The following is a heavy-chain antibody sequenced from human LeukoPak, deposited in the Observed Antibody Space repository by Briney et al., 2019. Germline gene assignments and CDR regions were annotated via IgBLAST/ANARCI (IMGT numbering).Heavy chain of an antibody. V-gene: IGHV4-34*01. J-gene: IGHJ3*01. Sequence: KPSETLSLTCAVYGGSFSGYYWSWIRQPPGKGLEWIGEINHSGSTNYNPSLKSRVTISVDTSKNQFSLKLSSVTAADTAVYYCARARRDLLAFDLWGQGTMVTVSS. D-gene: IGHD1-26*01. CDR2: INHSGST. CDR3: ARARRDLLAFDL. CDR1: GGSFSGYY.